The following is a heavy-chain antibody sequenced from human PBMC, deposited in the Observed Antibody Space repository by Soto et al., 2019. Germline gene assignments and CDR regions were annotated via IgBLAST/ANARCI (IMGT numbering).Heavy chain of an antibody. CDR2: ISSSSSYI. CDR3: ARVSPGGYYYDSRDSYAFDI. J-gene: IGHJ3*02. CDR1: GFTFSSYS. V-gene: IGHV3-21*01. Sequence: PGGSLRLSCAASGFTFSSYSMNWVRQAPGKGLEWVSSISSSSSYIYYADSVKGRFTISRDNAKNSLYLQMNSLRAEDTAVYYCARVSPGGYYYDSRDSYAFDIWGQGTMVTVSS. D-gene: IGHD3-22*01.